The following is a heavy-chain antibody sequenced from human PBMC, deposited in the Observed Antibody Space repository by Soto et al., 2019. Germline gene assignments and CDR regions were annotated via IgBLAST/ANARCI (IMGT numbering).Heavy chain of an antibody. CDR3: AKDRLPTSGQRFYFDS. CDR2: ILPDETG. Sequence: DVNLLQSGGGSAQPGGSLRLSCATSGFAFSTYAMRWVRQVPGRGLEWVSTILPDETGFYTVSVKGRFTISRDNFRGILYLQMNDLWVEDGAIYFCAKDRLPTSGQRFYFDSWGQGSLVTVSS. J-gene: IGHJ4*02. V-gene: IGHV3-23*01. D-gene: IGHD2-15*01. CDR1: GFAFSTYA.